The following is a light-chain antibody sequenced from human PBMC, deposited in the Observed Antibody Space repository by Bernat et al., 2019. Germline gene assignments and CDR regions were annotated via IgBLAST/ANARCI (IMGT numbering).Light chain of an antibody. V-gene: IGLV2-14*03. CDR1: SSDIGGYIY. CDR2: DVS. CDR3: SSYTTSGTCV. J-gene: IGLJ1*01. Sequence: QSALTQPASVSGSPGQSITISCTGTSSDIGGYIYVSWYQQHPGKAPKLVIYDVSNRPSRVSDRFSGSKSGNTASLTISGLQAEDEADYYCSSYTTSGTCVFGTGTEVTVL.